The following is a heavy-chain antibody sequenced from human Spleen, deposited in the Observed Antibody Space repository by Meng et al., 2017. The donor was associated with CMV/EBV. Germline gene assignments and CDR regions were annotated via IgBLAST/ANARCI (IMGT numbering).Heavy chain of an antibody. CDR3: AKASGGDYPDYFDY. CDR2: INWDGGST. Sequence: GESLKISCATSGFTFDDYAMHWVRQGPGKSLEWVSLINWDGGSTRYVDSVKGRFTISRDNSKKSLYLQMNSLRPEDTALYYCAKASGGDYPDYFDYWGQGTLVTVSS. V-gene: IGHV3-43D*03. D-gene: IGHD4-17*01. CDR1: GFTFDDYA. J-gene: IGHJ4*02.